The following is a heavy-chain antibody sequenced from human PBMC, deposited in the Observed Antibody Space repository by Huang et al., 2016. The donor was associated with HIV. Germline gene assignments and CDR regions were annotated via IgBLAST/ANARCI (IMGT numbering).Heavy chain of an antibody. D-gene: IGHD4-17*01. J-gene: IGHJ6*03. CDR2: IYWIGNG. CDR3: ASRTTVTTTSNYHYFYMDV. V-gene: IGHV4-39*01. Sequence: QLQLQESGPGLVKPSETLSLTCTVSGGSISSSSYYWGWIRQSPGKGLAGIGSIYWIGNGYYNRSLKSRVTMSVDRSSNQFSLKMHSVTAADTAVYYCASRTTVTTTSNYHYFYMDVWGKGTTVIVSS. CDR1: GGSISSSSYY.